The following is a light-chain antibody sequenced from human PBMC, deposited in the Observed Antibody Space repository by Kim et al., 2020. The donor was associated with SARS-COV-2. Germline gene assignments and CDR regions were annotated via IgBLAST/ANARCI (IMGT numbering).Light chain of an antibody. V-gene: IGLV3-21*04. CDR3: QVWDSSSDHVV. Sequence: SYELTQPPSVSVAPGKTARITCGGNDIGSKSVHWYQLKPGQAPVVVIYYDGDRPSGIPDRFSGSNSGNTATLTISSVEAGDEADYYCQVWDSSSDHVVFG. J-gene: IGLJ1*01. CDR2: YDG. CDR1: DIGSKS.